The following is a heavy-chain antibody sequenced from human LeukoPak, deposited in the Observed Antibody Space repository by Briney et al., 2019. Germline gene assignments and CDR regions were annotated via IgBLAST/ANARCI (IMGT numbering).Heavy chain of an antibody. Sequence: SETLSLTCTVSGYSISSGYYWGWIRQPPGKGLEWIGSIYHSGSTYYNPSLKSRVTISVDTSKNQFSLKLSSVTAADTAVYYCARDARGGYCSGGSCKSHPYNWFDPWGQGTLVTVSS. J-gene: IGHJ5*02. CDR2: IYHSGST. CDR3: ARDARGGYCSGGSCKSHPYNWFDP. CDR1: GYSISSGYY. D-gene: IGHD2-15*01. V-gene: IGHV4-38-2*02.